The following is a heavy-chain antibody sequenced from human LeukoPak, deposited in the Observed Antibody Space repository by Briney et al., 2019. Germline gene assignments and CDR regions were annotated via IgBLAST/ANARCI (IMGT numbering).Heavy chain of an antibody. CDR3: ARVGSYPHAFDI. D-gene: IGHD1-26*01. J-gene: IGHJ3*02. Sequence: SVKASCKAAGYTFTSYGISWVRRAPGQELEGMGWISAYNGNTNYAQKLQGRVTMTTDTSTNTAYMELRSLTSDDTAVYYCARVGSYPHAFDIWGQGTMITVSS. CDR2: ISAYNGNT. CDR1: GYTFTSYG. V-gene: IGHV1-18*01.